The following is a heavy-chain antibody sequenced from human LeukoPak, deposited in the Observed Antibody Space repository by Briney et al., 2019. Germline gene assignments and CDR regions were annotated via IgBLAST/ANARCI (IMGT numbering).Heavy chain of an antibody. Sequence: PGGSLRLSCAASGFTVSSNYMSWVRQAPGKGLEWVSVIYSGGSTYYADSVKGRFTISRDNSKNTLYLQMNSLRAEDTAVYYCARGCGGDCYPFRDYWGQGTLVTVSS. CDR1: GFTVSSNY. V-gene: IGHV3-53*01. CDR2: IYSGGST. D-gene: IGHD2-21*02. CDR3: ARGCGGDCYPFRDY. J-gene: IGHJ4*02.